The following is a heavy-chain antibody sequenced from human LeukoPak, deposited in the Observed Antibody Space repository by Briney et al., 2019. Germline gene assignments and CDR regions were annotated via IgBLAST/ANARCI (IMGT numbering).Heavy chain of an antibody. Sequence: PGGSLRLSCAASGFTFSSYEMNWVRQAPGKGLEWVSYISSSGSTIYYADSVKGRFTISRDNAKNSLYLQMNSLRAEDTAVYYCARGYSSYDYHYYYMDVWGKGTTVTVSS. D-gene: IGHD5-12*01. V-gene: IGHV3-48*03. J-gene: IGHJ6*03. CDR2: ISSSGSTI. CDR3: ARGYSSYDYHYYYMDV. CDR1: GFTFSSYE.